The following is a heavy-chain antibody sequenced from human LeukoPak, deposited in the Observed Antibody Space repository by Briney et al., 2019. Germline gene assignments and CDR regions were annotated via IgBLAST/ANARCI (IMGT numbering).Heavy chain of an antibody. Sequence: GGSLRLSCAASGFTFSNYAMHWVRQAPDKGLEWVAVISFDATKEYFGKSVKGRFTISRDNSKSTLFLQMHSLRVEDTALYFCARFKVGSNTTQKNAFDIWGRGTVVTVSS. CDR3: ARFKVGSNTTQKNAFDI. CDR2: ISFDATKE. D-gene: IGHD1-26*01. CDR1: GFTFSNYA. V-gene: IGHV3-30*01. J-gene: IGHJ3*02.